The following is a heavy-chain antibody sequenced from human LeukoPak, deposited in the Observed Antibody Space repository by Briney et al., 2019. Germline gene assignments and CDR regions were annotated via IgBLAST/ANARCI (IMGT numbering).Heavy chain of an antibody. CDR2: ISGYNGNT. V-gene: IGHV1-18*01. Sequence: ASVKVSCKASGYTFTSYGVSWVRQAPGQGLEWMGWISGYNGNTKNAQKLQGRVTMTTDTSTSTAYMELRSLRSDDTAVYYCARDGRHRYYYDSSGFYGSWFDPWGQGTLVTVSS. D-gene: IGHD3-22*01. CDR3: ARDGRHRYYYDSSGFYGSWFDP. CDR1: GYTFTSYG. J-gene: IGHJ5*02.